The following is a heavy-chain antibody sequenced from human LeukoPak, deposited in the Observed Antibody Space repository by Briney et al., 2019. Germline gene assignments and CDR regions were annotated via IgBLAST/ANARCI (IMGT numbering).Heavy chain of an antibody. V-gene: IGHV3-23*01. D-gene: IGHD3-9*01. CDR2: ISGSGGST. Sequence: GGSLRPSCAASGFTFSSYAMSWVRQAPGKGLEWVSAISGSGGSTYYADSVKGRFTISRDNSKNTLYLQMNSLRAEDTAVYYCAKGLKVTYYDILTGRPWGQGTLVTVSS. J-gene: IGHJ5*02. CDR1: GFTFSSYA. CDR3: AKGLKVTYYDILTGRP.